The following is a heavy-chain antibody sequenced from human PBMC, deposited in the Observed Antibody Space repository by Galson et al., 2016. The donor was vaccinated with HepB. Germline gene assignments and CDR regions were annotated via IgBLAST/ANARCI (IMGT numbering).Heavy chain of an antibody. CDR3: ARWAPDKEIDY. CDR2: INMDGDRI. Sequence: SLRLSCAGSGFIFSDYWIHWLRQVPGKGLVWLSRINMDGDRIDYADLVRGRFTISRDNAKNTVYLQMNSLRDEDTAVYYCARWAPDKEIDYWGQGTLVTVSS. CDR1: GFIFSDYW. J-gene: IGHJ4*02. V-gene: IGHV3-74*01. D-gene: IGHD1-26*01.